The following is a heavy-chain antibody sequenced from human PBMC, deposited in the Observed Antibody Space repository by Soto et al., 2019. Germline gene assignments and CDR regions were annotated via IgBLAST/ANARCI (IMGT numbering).Heavy chain of an antibody. CDR3: AKDPTNYGIPYDY. V-gene: IGHV3-23*01. J-gene: IGHJ4*02. CDR1: GFTFSSYA. D-gene: IGHD4-17*01. CDR2: ISGSGGST. Sequence: PGGSLRLSCAASGFTFSSYAMSWVRQAPGKGLEWVSAISGSGGSTYYADSVKGRFTISRDNSKNTLYLQMNSLRAEDTAVCYCAKDPTNYGIPYDYWGQGTLVTVSS.